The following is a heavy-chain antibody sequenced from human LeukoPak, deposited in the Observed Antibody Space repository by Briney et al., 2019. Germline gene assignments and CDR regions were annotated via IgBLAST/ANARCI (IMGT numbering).Heavy chain of an antibody. V-gene: IGHV4-59*01. D-gene: IGHD6-6*01. Sequence: PSETLSLTCTVSGGSISSYYWSWIRQPPGKGLEWIGYIYYSGSTNYNPSLMSRVSLSVDMSTNQFSLKVISVTAADTAVYYCARANGGQLAEEFDYWGQGTMVTVSS. CDR2: IYYSGST. J-gene: IGHJ4*02. CDR3: ARANGGQLAEEFDY. CDR1: GGSISSYY.